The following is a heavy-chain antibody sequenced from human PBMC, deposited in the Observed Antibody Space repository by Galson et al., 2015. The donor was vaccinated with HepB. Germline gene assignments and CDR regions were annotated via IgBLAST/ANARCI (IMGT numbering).Heavy chain of an antibody. CDR3: ARLFPNSGSDSYYPWLYDFDY. J-gene: IGHJ4*02. Sequence: SLRLSCAASGFTFSGYSKNWVRQAPGKGLEWVSYISTRGTSVSYADAVKGRFTVSRDNAKNSLYLQMNNLRAEDTAVYYCARLFPNSGSDSYYPWLYDFDYWGQGTLVTGSS. CDR2: ISTRGTSV. V-gene: IGHV3-48*04. D-gene: IGHD3-10*01. CDR1: GFTFSGYS.